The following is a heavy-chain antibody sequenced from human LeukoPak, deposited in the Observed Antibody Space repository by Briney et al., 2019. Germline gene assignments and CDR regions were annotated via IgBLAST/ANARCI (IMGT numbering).Heavy chain of an antibody. CDR1: GGSISSGDYY. V-gene: IGHV4-30-4*01. D-gene: IGHD5-18*01. Sequence: SQTLSLTCTVSGGSISSGDYYWSWIRQPPGKGLEWIGYIYYSGSTYYNPSLKSRVTISVDTSKNQFSLKLSSVTAADTAVYYCARDTAMNGYYYYGMDVWGQGTTVTVS. CDR2: IYYSGST. CDR3: ARDTAMNGYYYYGMDV. J-gene: IGHJ6*02.